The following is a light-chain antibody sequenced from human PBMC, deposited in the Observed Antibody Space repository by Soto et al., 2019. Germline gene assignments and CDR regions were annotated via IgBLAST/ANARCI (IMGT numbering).Light chain of an antibody. V-gene: IGKV3-11*01. CDR3: QQRRT. Sequence: EIVMTQSPTILSVSPGERATLSCRASQSVSSNLAWYQQKPGQAPRLLIYDASNRATGIPARFSGSGSGTDFTLTISSLEPEDFAVYYCQQRRTFGQGTKVDIK. CDR2: DAS. CDR1: QSVSSN. J-gene: IGKJ1*01.